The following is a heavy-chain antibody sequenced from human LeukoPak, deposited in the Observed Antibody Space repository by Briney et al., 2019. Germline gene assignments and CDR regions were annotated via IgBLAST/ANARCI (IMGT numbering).Heavy chain of an antibody. CDR2: ISYDGSNK. V-gene: IGHV3-30*18. J-gene: IGHJ4*02. CDR1: GFTFSTYG. CDR3: AKTTFAVEAATPLDY. Sequence: GGSLRLSCAASGFTFSTYGMHWVRQAPGKGLEWVAVISYDGSNKYYADSVKGRFTISRDNSKNTLYLQMNSLRAEDTALYYCAKTTFAVEAATPLDYWGQGTLVTVSS. D-gene: IGHD2-15*01.